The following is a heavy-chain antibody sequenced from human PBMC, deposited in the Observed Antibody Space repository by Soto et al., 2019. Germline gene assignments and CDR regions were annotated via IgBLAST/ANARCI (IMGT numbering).Heavy chain of an antibody. J-gene: IGHJ4*02. CDR3: ARARGIAAAVDY. Sequence: GASWKVTCKSSGYTFTSYGISWVGQAPGQGLEWMGWISAYNGNTNYAHKLQGRVTMPTDTSTSKAYMELRSLRSDDTAVYYCARARGIAAAVDYWGQGTLVPVS. CDR2: ISAYNGNT. V-gene: IGHV1-18*04. CDR1: GYTFTSYG. D-gene: IGHD6-13*01.